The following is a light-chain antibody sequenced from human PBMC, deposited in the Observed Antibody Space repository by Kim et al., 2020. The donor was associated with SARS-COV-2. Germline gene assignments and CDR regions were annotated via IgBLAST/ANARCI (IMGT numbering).Light chain of an antibody. CDR3: QSYDSSLTSVI. CDR1: SSSDGAYYD. V-gene: IGLV1-40*01. Sequence: VTVTCARGSSSDGAYYDVHWYQQHPDPAPILLISANINRPAGVPYQFSASKSGTSASLAITGLQADDEADYYCQSYDSSLTSVIFGGGTQLTVL. CDR2: ANI. J-gene: IGLJ2*01.